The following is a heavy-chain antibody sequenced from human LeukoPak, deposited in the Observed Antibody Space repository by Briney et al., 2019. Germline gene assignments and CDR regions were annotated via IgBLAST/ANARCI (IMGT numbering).Heavy chain of an antibody. CDR1: GYNFKGYF. CDR2: INPNSGAT. Sequence: ASVKVSCKASGYNFKGYFLHWVRQAPGQAPEWMGWINPNSGATTYAQKFQGRVAMTRDTSINSAYLELSSLRSDDTAVHFCARVRITVAGDAFDNWGQGTMVTVSS. CDR3: ARVRITVAGDAFDN. V-gene: IGHV1-2*02. J-gene: IGHJ3*02. D-gene: IGHD6-19*01.